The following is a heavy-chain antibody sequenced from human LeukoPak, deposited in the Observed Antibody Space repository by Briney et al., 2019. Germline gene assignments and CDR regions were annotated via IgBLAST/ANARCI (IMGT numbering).Heavy chain of an antibody. CDR2: IYYSGST. D-gene: IGHD1-1*01. Sequence: PETLSLTCTVSGGSISSYYWSWIRQPPGKGLEWIGYIYYSGSTNYNPSLKSRVTISVDTSKNQFSLKLSSVTAADTAVYYCARWSGTTGIYWYFDLWGRGTLVTVSS. CDR3: ARWSGTTGIYWYFDL. J-gene: IGHJ2*01. CDR1: GGSISSYY. V-gene: IGHV4-59*01.